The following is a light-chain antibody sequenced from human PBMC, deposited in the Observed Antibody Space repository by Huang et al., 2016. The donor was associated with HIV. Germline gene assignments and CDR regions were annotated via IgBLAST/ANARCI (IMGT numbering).Light chain of an antibody. Sequence: IVMTQSPDTMSVSPGERATLTCRASQTVSNNLAWYPLDPGQAPRLLIYGASTRATGVPAQFSGSGSGTEVALTISSLTSEDFTIYYCQQHNDWPPTFGQGTKLEI. CDR2: GAS. CDR1: QTVSNN. J-gene: IGKJ2*01. V-gene: IGKV3-15*01. CDR3: QQHNDWPPT.